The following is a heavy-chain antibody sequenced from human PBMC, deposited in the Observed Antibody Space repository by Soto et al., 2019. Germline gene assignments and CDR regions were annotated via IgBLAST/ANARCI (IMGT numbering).Heavy chain of an antibody. D-gene: IGHD3-10*01. CDR1: GGSFSCYY. Sequence: SETLSLTCAVSGGSFSCYYWHWIRQPPGKGLEWLGEISRSGSATYNPSLKGRVTMSVDTSKNQISLNVTSVTAADTAVYYCARGXLMTYYYNSGSRDRGYFDFWGQGTLVTVSS. CDR2: ISRSGSA. J-gene: IGHJ4*02. CDR3: ARGXLMTYYYNSGSRDRGYFDF. V-gene: IGHV4-34*01.